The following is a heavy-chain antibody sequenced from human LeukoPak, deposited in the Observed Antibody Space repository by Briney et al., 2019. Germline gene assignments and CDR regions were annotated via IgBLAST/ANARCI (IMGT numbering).Heavy chain of an antibody. CDR3: ARHNPYGDYEQMSWFDP. D-gene: IGHD4-17*01. V-gene: IGHV4-39*01. CDR2: IYYSGST. CDR1: GGSISSSSYY. Sequence: SETLSLTCTVSGGSISSSSYYWGWIRQPPGKGLEWIGSIYYSGSTYYNPSLRSRVTISVDTSKNQFSLKLSSVTAADTAVYYCARHNPYGDYEQMSWFDPWGQGTLVTVSS. J-gene: IGHJ5*02.